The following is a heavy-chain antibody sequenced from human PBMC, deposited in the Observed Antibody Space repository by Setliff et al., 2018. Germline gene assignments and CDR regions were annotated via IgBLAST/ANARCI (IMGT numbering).Heavy chain of an antibody. CDR3: ARAQWELLRFEY. CDR1: GSSVDSDYF. D-gene: IGHD1-26*01. CDR2: FRQSSTN. Sequence: SETLSLTCGVSGSSVDSDYFWGWIRQPPGKGLEWIASFRQSSTNYYNPSLKSRVSISVDTARNQISLTLKSLTAADTAVYYCARAQWELLRFEYWGQGTLVTVSS. J-gene: IGHJ4*02. V-gene: IGHV4-38-2*01.